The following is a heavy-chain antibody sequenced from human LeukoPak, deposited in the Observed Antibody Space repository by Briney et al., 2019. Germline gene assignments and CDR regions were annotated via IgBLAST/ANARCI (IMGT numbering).Heavy chain of an antibody. CDR2: ISSSGSYT. D-gene: IGHD4-11*01. J-gene: IGHJ3*02. Sequence: GGSLRLSCAASGFTFSDYYMSWIRQAPGKGLEWVSYISSSGSYTNYADSVKGRFTISRDNAKNSMYLQMNSLRAEDTAVYYCARIQSYGFDIWGQGTMVTVSS. CDR3: ARIQSYGFDI. V-gene: IGHV3-11*03. CDR1: GFTFSDYY.